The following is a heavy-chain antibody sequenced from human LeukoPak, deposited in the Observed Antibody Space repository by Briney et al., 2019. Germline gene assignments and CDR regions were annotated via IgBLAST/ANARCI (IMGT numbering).Heavy chain of an antibody. CDR2: ISSSSAYI. Sequence: GGSLTLSCVVSGFIFSDYSIDWVRQAPGKGREWVSSISSSSAYIFYSDSVKGRFTIYRDNAQSSLYLQMNSLIAEDTAVYYCARQAVARPFDLWGQGTMVAVSS. V-gene: IGHV3-21*06. J-gene: IGHJ3*01. CDR1: GFIFSDYS. CDR3: ARQAVARPFDL.